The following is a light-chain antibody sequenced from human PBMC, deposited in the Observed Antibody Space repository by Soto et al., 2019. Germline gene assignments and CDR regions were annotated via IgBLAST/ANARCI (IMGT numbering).Light chain of an antibody. CDR1: RSDIGSNS. J-gene: IGLJ1*01. CDR3: AAWDDSLTGPV. Sequence: SVLPQPPAASGTPGQTAIISCSGSRSDIGSNSVNWYQHLPGTAPKLLIYNNNQRPSGVPDRFSGSTSGTSASLAISGLQSEDEADYYCAAWDDSLTGPVFGTGTKVTVL. V-gene: IGLV1-44*01. CDR2: NNN.